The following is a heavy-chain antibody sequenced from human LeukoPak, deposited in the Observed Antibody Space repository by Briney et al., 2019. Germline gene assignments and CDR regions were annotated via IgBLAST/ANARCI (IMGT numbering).Heavy chain of an antibody. CDR1: GGSISSYY. D-gene: IGHD3-22*01. J-gene: IGHJ5*02. CDR3: ARSNYDSSGYNWFDP. CDR2: IYYSGST. Sequence: SETLSLTCTVSGGSISSYYWSWIRQPPGKGLEWIGYIYYSGSTNYNPSLKSRVTISVNTSKNQFSLKLSSVTAADTAVYYCARSNYDSSGYNWFDPWGQGTQVTVSS. V-gene: IGHV4-59*08.